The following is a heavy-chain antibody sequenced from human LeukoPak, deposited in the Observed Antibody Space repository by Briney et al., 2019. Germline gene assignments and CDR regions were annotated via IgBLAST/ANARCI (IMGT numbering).Heavy chain of an antibody. J-gene: IGHJ6*02. D-gene: IGHD2-15*01. CDR1: GFTFSSYG. Sequence: PGRSLRLSCAASGFTFSSYGMHWVRQAPGKGLEWVAVISYDGSNKYYADSVKGRFTISRDNSKNTLYLQMNSLRAEDTAVYYCAKGWRSYGMDVWGQGTTVTFSS. CDR3: AKGWRSYGMDV. CDR2: ISYDGSNK. V-gene: IGHV3-30*18.